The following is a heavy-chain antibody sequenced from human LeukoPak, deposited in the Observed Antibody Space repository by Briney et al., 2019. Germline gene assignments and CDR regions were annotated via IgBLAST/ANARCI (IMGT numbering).Heavy chain of an antibody. Sequence: GGSLRLSCAASGFTFSSYGMHWVRQAPGKGLEWVAFIRYDGSNKYYADSVKGRFTISRDNSKNTLYLQMNSLRAEDTAVYYCAGGKGQLLHYWGQGTLVTVSS. CDR1: GFTFSSYG. V-gene: IGHV3-30*02. D-gene: IGHD2-15*01. CDR3: AGGKGQLLHY. CDR2: IRYDGSNK. J-gene: IGHJ4*02.